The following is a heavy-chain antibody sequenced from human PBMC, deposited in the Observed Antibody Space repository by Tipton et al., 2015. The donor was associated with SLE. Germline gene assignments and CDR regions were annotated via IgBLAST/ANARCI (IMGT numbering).Heavy chain of an antibody. V-gene: IGHV3-30*04. D-gene: IGHD6-13*01. CDR3: ARDRAAAGTGPSLCDP. CDR1: GFTFSNYA. Sequence: SLRLSCAASGFTFSNYAMHWVRQAPGKGLEWVAGISCDGNNIYYADSVKGRFTISRDNSKNTLYLQMNSLRPEDTAVYYCARDRAAAGTGPSLCDPWVQGTLVTVSS. J-gene: IGHJ5*02. CDR2: ISCDGNNI.